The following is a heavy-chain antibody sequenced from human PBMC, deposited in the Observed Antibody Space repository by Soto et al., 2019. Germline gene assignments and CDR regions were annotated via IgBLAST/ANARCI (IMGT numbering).Heavy chain of an antibody. CDR3: ARQIYDSDTGPNFQYYFDS. Sequence: LNSSCKGSGYSFAGYWITWVRQKPGKGLEGMGRIDPSDSQTSYSPSFRGHVTISVTKSITAVFLQWSSLRASDTAMYYCARQIYDSDTGPNFQYYFDSWGQGTPVTVSS. V-gene: IGHV5-10-1*01. J-gene: IGHJ4*02. CDR2: IDPSDSQT. D-gene: IGHD3-22*01. CDR1: GYSFAGYW.